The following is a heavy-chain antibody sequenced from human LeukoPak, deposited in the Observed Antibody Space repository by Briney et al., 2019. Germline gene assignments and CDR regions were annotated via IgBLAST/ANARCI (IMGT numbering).Heavy chain of an antibody. J-gene: IGHJ4*02. CDR1: GFTFSSYG. D-gene: IGHD5-12*01. Sequence: GGSLRLSCVASGFTFSSYGMHWVRQAPGKGLEWVAVIWYDGTNKYYANSVKGRFTISRDNSKNTLYLQMNSLRAEDTAVYYCARDHYGGYAYSDYWGQGALVIVSS. CDR2: IWYDGTNK. V-gene: IGHV3-33*01. CDR3: ARDHYGGYAYSDY.